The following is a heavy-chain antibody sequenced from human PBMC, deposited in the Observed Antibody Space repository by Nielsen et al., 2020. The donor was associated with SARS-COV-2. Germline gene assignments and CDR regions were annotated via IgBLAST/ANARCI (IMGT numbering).Heavy chain of an antibody. CDR3: AKVNYDSSGYPQRGWFDP. CDR1: GFTFSSYA. J-gene: IGHJ5*02. CDR2: ISGSGGST. Sequence: GESLKISCAASGFTFSSYAMSWVRQAPGKGLEWVSAISGSGGSTYYADSVKGRFTISRDNAKNSLYLQMNSLRAEDTALYYCAKVNYDSSGYPQRGWFDPWGQGTLVTVSS. D-gene: IGHD3-22*01. V-gene: IGHV3-23*01.